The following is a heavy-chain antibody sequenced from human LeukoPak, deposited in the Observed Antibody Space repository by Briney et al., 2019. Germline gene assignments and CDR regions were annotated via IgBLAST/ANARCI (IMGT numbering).Heavy chain of an antibody. D-gene: IGHD6-25*01. CDR3: ARVRVSGYGALDY. V-gene: IGHV4-59*01. CDR1: GGSISSYY. CDR2: IYYSGST. J-gene: IGHJ4*02. Sequence: SETLSLTCTVSGGSISSYYWSWIRQPPGKGLEWIGYIYYSGSTNYNPSLKSRVTISVDTSKNQFSLKLSSVTAADTAVYYCARVRVSGYGALDYWGQGTLVTVSS.